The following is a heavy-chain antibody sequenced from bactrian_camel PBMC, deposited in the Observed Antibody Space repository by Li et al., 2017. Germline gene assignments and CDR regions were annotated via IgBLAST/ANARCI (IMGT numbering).Heavy chain of an antibody. V-gene: IGHV3S40*01. CDR2: INSGGGST. Sequence: VQLVESGGGLVQPGGSLRLSCEASGFTFSSYAMSWVRQAPGKGLEWVSAINSGGGSTYYADSVKGRFTISRDNAKNMVYLQLNSLKIDDTAMYYCANLDGHYWGQGTQVTVS. CDR3: ANLDGHY. J-gene: IGHJ4*01. CDR1: GFTFSSYA.